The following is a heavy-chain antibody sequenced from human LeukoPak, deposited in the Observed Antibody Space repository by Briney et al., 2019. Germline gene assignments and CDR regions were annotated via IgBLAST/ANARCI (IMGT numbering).Heavy chain of an antibody. Sequence: QPGGSLRLSYAASGFTFSSYWMSWVRQAPGRGLEWVANIKQDGSEKNYVDSVKGRFTISRDNAKNSLYLQMNSLRAEDTAVYYCARGLELSERWPSDYWGQGTLVTVSS. V-gene: IGHV3-7*01. CDR2: IKQDGSEK. CDR1: GFTFSSYW. J-gene: IGHJ4*02. CDR3: ARGLELSERWPSDY. D-gene: IGHD5-24*01.